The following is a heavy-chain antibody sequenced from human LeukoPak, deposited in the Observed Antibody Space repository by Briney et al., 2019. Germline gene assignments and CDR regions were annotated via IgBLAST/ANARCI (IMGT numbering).Heavy chain of an antibody. CDR1: GFTFSSYA. CDR2: ISGSGGST. Sequence: GGSLRLSCAVSGFTFSSYALSWVRHAPGKGPEWVSSISGSGGSTYYADSVKGRFTISRDNSKNTLYLQTNSLRAEDTAIYYCAKLRTSGYHREYFDYWGQGTLVTVSS. V-gene: IGHV3-23*01. CDR3: AKLRTSGYHREYFDY. J-gene: IGHJ4*02. D-gene: IGHD3-22*01.